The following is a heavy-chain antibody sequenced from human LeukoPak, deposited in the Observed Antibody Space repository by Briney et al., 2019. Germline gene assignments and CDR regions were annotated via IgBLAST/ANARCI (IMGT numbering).Heavy chain of an antibody. Sequence: SETLSLTCTVSGDSSYNRIYYWGWIRQPPGKGLEWIGSIDYGGSTYYNPSLKSRATISVDTSKNQFSLKLSSVTAADTAVYYCAREYTLYRSGWFLGYWGQGTVVTVSS. J-gene: IGHJ4*02. D-gene: IGHD6-19*01. CDR2: IDYGGST. CDR3: AREYTLYRSGWFLGY. V-gene: IGHV4-39*07. CDR1: GDSSYNRIYY.